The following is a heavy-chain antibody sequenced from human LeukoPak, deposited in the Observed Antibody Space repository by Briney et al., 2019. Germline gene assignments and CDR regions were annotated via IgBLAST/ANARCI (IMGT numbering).Heavy chain of an antibody. CDR1: GGSFSGYY. CDR3: ARNGTEGFFDI. Sequence: SETLSLTCAVYGGSFSGYYWSWIRQPPGKGLEWIGEINHSGSTNYNPSLKSRVTISVDTSKNQFSLKLSSVTAADTAVYYCARNGTEGFFDIWGQGTMVTVSS. V-gene: IGHV4-34*01. CDR2: INHSGST. J-gene: IGHJ3*02.